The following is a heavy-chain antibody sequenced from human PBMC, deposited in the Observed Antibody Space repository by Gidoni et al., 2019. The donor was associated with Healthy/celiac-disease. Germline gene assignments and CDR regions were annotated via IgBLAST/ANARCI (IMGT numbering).Heavy chain of an antibody. V-gene: IGHV4-59*01. CDR2: IYYSGST. CDR3: ARSGYGDYSSGWFDP. CDR1: GGSISSDY. D-gene: IGHD4-17*01. Sequence: QVQLQESGPGLGKPSETLSLTCTVTGGSISSDYWSWIRQPPGNGLEWIGYIYYSGSTNYNPSLKSRVTISVDTSKNQFSLKLSSVTAADTAVYYCARSGYGDYSSGWFDPWGQGTLVTVSS. J-gene: IGHJ5*02.